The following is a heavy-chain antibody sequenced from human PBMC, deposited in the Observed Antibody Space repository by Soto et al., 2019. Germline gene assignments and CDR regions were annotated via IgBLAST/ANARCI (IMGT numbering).Heavy chain of an antibody. Sequence: SETLSLTCTVSGGSISSSSYYWGWIRQPPGKGLEWIGSIYYSGSTYYNPSLKSRVTISVDTSKNQFSLKLSSVTAADTAVYYCARHVVLPYYSGMDVWGQGTKVTVYS. J-gene: IGHJ6*02. CDR2: IYYSGST. D-gene: IGHD3-10*01. V-gene: IGHV4-39*01. CDR3: ARHVVLPYYSGMDV. CDR1: GGSISSSSYY.